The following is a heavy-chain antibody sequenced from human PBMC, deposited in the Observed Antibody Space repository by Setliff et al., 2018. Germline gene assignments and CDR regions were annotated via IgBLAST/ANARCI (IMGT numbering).Heavy chain of an antibody. Sequence: ASVKVSCKASGYTFSHSGITWVRQAPGQGLEWVGWISAYSGNAYYAPKFQDRITMTTDTSTSTAYLEFKSLRSDDTAIYYCSRLVRFCTKISCQRLLGDDYWGQGALVTVSS. CDR1: GYTFSHSG. CDR3: SRLVRFCTKISCQRLLGDDY. D-gene: IGHD2-2*01. V-gene: IGHV1-18*01. J-gene: IGHJ4*02. CDR2: ISAYSGNA.